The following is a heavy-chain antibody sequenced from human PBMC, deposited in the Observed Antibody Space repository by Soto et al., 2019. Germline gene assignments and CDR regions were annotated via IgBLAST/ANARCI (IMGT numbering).Heavy chain of an antibody. CDR3: ARHQPDDSNYIRTHFDY. CDR2: IYYSGST. CDR1: GGSISSSSYY. Sequence: SETLSLTCTVSGGSISSSSYYWGWIRQPPGKGLEWIGSIYYSGSTYYNPSLKSRVTISVDTSKNQFSLKLSSVTAADTAVYYCARHQPDDSNYIRTHFDYWGQGTLVTVSS. D-gene: IGHD4-4*01. V-gene: IGHV4-39*01. J-gene: IGHJ4*02.